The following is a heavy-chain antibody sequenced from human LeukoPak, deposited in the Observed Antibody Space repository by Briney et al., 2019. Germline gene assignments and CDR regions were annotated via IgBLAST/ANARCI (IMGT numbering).Heavy chain of an antibody. CDR1: GFTFSSYA. CDR2: ISGSGGST. Sequence: GGSLRLSCAASGFTFSSYAMSWVRQAPGKGLEWGSAISGSGGSTYYADSVKGRFTISRDNSKNTLYLQMNSLRAEDTAVYYCGGTYYYDSSGYYYERTPIDYWGQGTLVTVSS. D-gene: IGHD3-22*01. V-gene: IGHV3-23*01. CDR3: GGTYYYDSSGYYYERTPIDY. J-gene: IGHJ4*02.